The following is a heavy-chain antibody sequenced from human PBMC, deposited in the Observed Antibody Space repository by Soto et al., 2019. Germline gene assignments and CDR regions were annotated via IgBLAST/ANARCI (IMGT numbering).Heavy chain of an antibody. CDR2: IYPGDSNT. D-gene: IGHD3-10*01. CDR3: ASLYYYGSVSYYPPHFFDY. CDR1: GYSFTSYW. Sequence: PGESLKISRKVSGYSFTSYWIGWVRQMPGKGLEWMASIYPGDSNTRYRPSFQGQVTISADESITTAYLQWSSLKASDTAMYYCASLYYYGSVSYYPPHFFDYWGQGTLVTVSS. J-gene: IGHJ4*02. V-gene: IGHV5-51*01.